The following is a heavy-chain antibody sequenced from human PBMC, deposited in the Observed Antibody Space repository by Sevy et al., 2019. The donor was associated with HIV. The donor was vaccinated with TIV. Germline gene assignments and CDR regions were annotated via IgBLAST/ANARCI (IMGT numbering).Heavy chain of an antibody. CDR1: GYTFTGYY. J-gene: IGHJ5*02. D-gene: IGHD2-15*01. CDR2: INPNSGGT. CDR3: ARDPLPCSGGSCYSGHNWFDP. V-gene: IGHV1-2*02. Sequence: ASVKVSCKASGYTFTGYYMHWVRQAPGQGLEWMGWINPNSGGTNYAQKFQGRVTMTRDTSISTAYMELSWLRSDDTAVYYCARDPLPCSGGSCYSGHNWFDPWGQGTLVTVSS.